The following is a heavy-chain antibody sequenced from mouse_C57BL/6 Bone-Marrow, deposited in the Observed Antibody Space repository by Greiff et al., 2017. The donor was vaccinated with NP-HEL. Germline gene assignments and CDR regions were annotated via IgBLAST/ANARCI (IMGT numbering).Heavy chain of an antibody. V-gene: IGHV1-81*01. J-gene: IGHJ3*01. Sequence: QVHVKQSGAELARPGASVKLSCKASGYTFTSYGISWVKQRTGQGLEWIGEIYPRSGNTYYNEKFKGKATLTADKSSSTAYMELRSLTSEDSAVYFCAREEGYDKGAWFAYWGQGTLVTVSA. D-gene: IGHD2-2*01. CDR2: IYPRSGNT. CDR3: AREEGYDKGAWFAY. CDR1: GYTFTSYG.